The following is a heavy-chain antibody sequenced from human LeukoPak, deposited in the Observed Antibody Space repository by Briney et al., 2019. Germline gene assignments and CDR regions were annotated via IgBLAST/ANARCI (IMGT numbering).Heavy chain of an antibody. D-gene: IGHD2-21*02. V-gene: IGHV3-48*03. CDR1: GFTFSSYE. Sequence: PGGSLRLSCAASGFTFSSYEMNWVLQAPGKGLEWVSYISSSGSTIYYADSVKGRFTISRDNAKNSLYLQMNSLRAEDTAVYYCARPNPYCGGDCYFDYWGQGTLVTVSS. J-gene: IGHJ4*02. CDR2: ISSSGSTI. CDR3: ARPNPYCGGDCYFDY.